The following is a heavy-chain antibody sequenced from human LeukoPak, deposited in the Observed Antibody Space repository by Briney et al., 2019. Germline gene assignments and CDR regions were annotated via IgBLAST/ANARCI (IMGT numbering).Heavy chain of an antibody. D-gene: IGHD4-17*01. CDR1: GLTFSSYN. CDR2: SSSSGSDI. Sequence: GRSLTLSCAPSGLTFSSYNMNSVRQAPGKGLEWVSYSSSSGSDIYYADSVRGRFTMSRDNAKNSLFLQMDSLRDEDTAVYYCARDKGNDYGTYDNWGQGTLVTVSS. CDR3: ARDKGNDYGTYDN. V-gene: IGHV3-48*02. J-gene: IGHJ4*02.